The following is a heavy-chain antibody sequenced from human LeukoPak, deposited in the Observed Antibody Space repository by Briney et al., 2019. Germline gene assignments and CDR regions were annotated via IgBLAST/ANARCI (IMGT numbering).Heavy chain of an antibody. D-gene: IGHD1-26*01. Sequence: SETLSLTSAVSGGSISSGGYSWSWIRQPPGKGLEWIGYIYHSGSTYYNPSLKSRVTISVDRSKNQFSLKLSSVTAADTAVYYCARLLRRLGYFDYWGQGTLVTVSS. CDR3: ARLLRRLGYFDY. J-gene: IGHJ4*02. CDR1: GGSISSGGYS. CDR2: IYHSGST. V-gene: IGHV4-30-2*01.